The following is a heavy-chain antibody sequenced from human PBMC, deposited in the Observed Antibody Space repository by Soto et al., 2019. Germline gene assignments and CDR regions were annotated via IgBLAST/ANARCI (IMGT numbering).Heavy chain of an antibody. CDR2: IHNSGST. J-gene: IGHJ4*02. CDR3: ATYRDGLVAY. D-gene: IGHD5-12*01. Sequence: QVQLQESGPGLVKPSETLSLTCTVSGGSIRSYYWSWIRQPPGKGLEWLGYIHNSGSTNYNSSLKSRVTISVDTSKNQFSLKLSSVTAADTAVYCCATYRDGLVAYWGQGTLVTVSS. CDR1: GGSIRSYY. V-gene: IGHV4-59*08.